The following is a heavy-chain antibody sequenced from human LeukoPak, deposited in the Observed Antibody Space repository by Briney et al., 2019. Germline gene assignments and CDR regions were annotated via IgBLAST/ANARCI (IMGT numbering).Heavy chain of an antibody. CDR2: ISAYNGNT. CDR3: ARASITIFGVVTFLYYYYMDV. Sequence: ASVKVSCKASGYTFTSYGISWVRQAPGQGLEWMGWISAYNGNTNYAQKFQGRVTITADESTSTAYMELSSLRSEDTAVYYCARASITIFGVVTFLYYYYMDVWGKGTTVTVSS. D-gene: IGHD3-3*01. J-gene: IGHJ6*03. CDR1: GYTFTSYG. V-gene: IGHV1-18*01.